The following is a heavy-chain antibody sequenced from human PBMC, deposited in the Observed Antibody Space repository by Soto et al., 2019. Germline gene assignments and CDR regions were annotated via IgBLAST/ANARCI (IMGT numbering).Heavy chain of an antibody. D-gene: IGHD4-17*01. CDR3: ARYPSGDYLGYFQH. J-gene: IGHJ1*01. Sequence: GGSLRLSCAASGFTFSSYGMHWVRQAPGKGLEWVAVIWYDGSNKYYADSVKGRFTISRDNSKNTLYLQMNSLRAEDTAVYYCARYPSGDYLGYFQHWGQGTLVTVSS. CDR1: GFTFSSYG. CDR2: IWYDGSNK. V-gene: IGHV3-33*01.